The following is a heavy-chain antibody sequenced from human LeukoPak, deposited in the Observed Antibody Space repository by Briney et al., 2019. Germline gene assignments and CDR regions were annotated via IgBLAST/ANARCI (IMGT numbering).Heavy chain of an antibody. CDR3: ARDMAYGSGSFDY. Sequence: GGSLRLSCAASGFTFSSYSMNWVRQAPGKGLEWVSSISSSSRYIYYADSVKGRFTISRDNAKNSMYLQMSSLRAEDTAVYYCARDMAYGSGSFDYWGQGTLVTVSS. V-gene: IGHV3-21*06. J-gene: IGHJ4*02. D-gene: IGHD3-10*01. CDR1: GFTFSSYS. CDR2: ISSSSRYI.